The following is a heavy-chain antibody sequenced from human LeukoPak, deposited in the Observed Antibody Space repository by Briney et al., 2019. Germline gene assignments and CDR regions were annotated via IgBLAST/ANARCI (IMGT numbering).Heavy chain of an antibody. CDR3: ARLNQLLYTVRYFDD. V-gene: IGHV1-8*03. J-gene: IGHJ4*02. D-gene: IGHD2-2*02. CDR2: MNPNSGKT. Sequence: ASVKVSCKASGYTFTSYDINWVRQATGQGLEWMGWMNPNSGKTGYAQKFQGRVTITRNTSISTAYMELSSLRSEDTAVYYCARLNQLLYTVRYFDDWGQGTLVTVSS. CDR1: GYTFTSYD.